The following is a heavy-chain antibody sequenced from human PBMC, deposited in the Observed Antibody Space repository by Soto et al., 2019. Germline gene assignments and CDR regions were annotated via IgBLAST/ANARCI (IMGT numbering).Heavy chain of an antibody. CDR3: ESSVTEYAYDCLDV. Sequence: SVKVSCNASGYTFTSYAMHWVRQAPGQRLEWMGWIHAVNGATQYSQKFQARVTFTRDTSANTAYMDLSSLRSEDRALYFCESSVTEYAYDCLDVWGQGTTVTVSS. J-gene: IGHJ6*02. V-gene: IGHV1-3*01. CDR1: GYTFTSYA. D-gene: IGHD3-16*01. CDR2: IHAVNGAT.